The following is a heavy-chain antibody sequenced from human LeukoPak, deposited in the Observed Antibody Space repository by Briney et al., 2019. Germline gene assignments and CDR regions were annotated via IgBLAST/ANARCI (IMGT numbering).Heavy chain of an antibody. Sequence: SETLSLTCTVSGGSISSYYWSWIRKPPGKGLEWIGYIYYSGSTNYNPSLKSRVTVSVDTSKNQFSLKLSSVTAADTAVYYCARGYTTVVTPGYWGQGTLVTVSS. D-gene: IGHD4-23*01. CDR1: GGSISSYY. CDR3: ARGYTTVVTPGY. J-gene: IGHJ4*02. V-gene: IGHV4-59*01. CDR2: IYYSGST.